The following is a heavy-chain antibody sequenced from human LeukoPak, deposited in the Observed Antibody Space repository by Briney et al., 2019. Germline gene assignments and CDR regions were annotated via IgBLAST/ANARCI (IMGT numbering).Heavy chain of an antibody. CDR3: AREVYEYYDFWSGNDAFDI. Sequence: PSETLSLTCTVSGGSISSYYWSWIRQPPGKGLEWIGYIYYSGSTNYNPFLKSRVTISVDTSKNQFSLKLSSVTAADTAVYYCAREVYEYYDFWSGNDAFDIWGQGTMVTVSS. D-gene: IGHD3-3*01. J-gene: IGHJ3*02. CDR1: GGSISSYY. CDR2: IYYSGST. V-gene: IGHV4-59*12.